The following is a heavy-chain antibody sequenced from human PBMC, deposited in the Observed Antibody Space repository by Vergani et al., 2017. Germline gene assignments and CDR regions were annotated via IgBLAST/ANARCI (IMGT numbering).Heavy chain of an antibody. CDR1: GPTFSNYW. Sequence: VQLVESGGGLVQPGGSLRLSCAASGPTFSNYWMSWVRQAPGKGLEWVANIKQDGSEKYYVGPVKGRFTISRDNAKNSLYLQMNSLRAEDTAVYYCASVSGRFYYLYGMDVWGQGTTVTVSS. D-gene: IGHD1-26*01. V-gene: IGHV3-7*01. J-gene: IGHJ6*02. CDR3: ASVSGRFYYLYGMDV. CDR2: IKQDGSEK.